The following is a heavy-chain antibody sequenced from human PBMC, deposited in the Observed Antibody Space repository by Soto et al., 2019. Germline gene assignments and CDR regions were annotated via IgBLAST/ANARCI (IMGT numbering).Heavy chain of an antibody. CDR1: GFKFISHG. J-gene: IGHJ6*02. CDR3: AKDRRIAVAGTLNYYYYYGMDV. D-gene: IGHD6-19*01. V-gene: IGHV3-30*18. CDR2: ISYDGSNK. Sequence: RLMRLSRAVSGFKFISHGMRCVSQAPDKGLEWVAVISYDGSNKYYADSVKGRFTISRDNSKNTLYLQMNSLRAEDTAVYYCAKDRRIAVAGTLNYYYYYGMDVWGQGTTVTVSS.